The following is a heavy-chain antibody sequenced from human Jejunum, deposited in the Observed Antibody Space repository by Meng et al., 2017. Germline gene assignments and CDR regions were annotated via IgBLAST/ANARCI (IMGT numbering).Heavy chain of an antibody. J-gene: IGHJ4*02. CDR1: GFSFSTSV. CDR3: AKLGQALPYYFDN. V-gene: IGHV3-23*01. CDR2: ISPSGGNT. Sequence: GGSLRLSCVASGFSFSTSVMTWVRQAPGKGLVWVSAISPSGGNTFYADSVRGRFTISRDNSKSTLFLQMNSLRAEDTAVYYCAKLGQALPYYFDNWGQGTLVTVSS.